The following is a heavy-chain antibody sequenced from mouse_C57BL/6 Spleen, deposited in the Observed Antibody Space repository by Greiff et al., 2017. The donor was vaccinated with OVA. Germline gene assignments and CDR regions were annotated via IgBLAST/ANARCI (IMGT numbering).Heavy chain of an antibody. CDR3: ARSLLNWEEDAMDY. V-gene: IGHV8-12*01. D-gene: IGHD4-1*02. CDR1: GFSLSTSGMG. J-gene: IGHJ4*01. Sequence: QVTLKECGPGILQSSQTLSLTCSFSGFSLSTSGMGVSWIRQPSGKGLEWLAHIYWDDDKRYNPSMKSRLTISKDTSRNQVFLKITSVDTADTATYDCARSLLNWEEDAMDYWGQGTSVTVSS. CDR2: IYWDDDK.